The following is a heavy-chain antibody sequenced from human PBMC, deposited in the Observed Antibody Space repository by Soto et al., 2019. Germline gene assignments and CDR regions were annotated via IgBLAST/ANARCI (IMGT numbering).Heavy chain of an antibody. CDR2: ISAYNGNT. J-gene: IGHJ4*02. D-gene: IGHD3-22*01. CDR3: ARDRLRGYDSSGFYS. CDR1: GYTFTNFG. V-gene: IGHV1-18*01. Sequence: GASVKVSCKTSGYTFTNFGLSWVRQAPGQGLEWMGWISAYNGNTNYAQNFQGRVTMTTATSTNTVFLELRSLKSDDTAIYYCARDRLRGYDSSGFYSWGQGTMVTVSS.